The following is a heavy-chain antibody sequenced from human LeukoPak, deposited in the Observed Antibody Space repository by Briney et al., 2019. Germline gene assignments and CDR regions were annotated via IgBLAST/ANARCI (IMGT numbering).Heavy chain of an antibody. CDR1: GESINPYY. V-gene: IGHV4-4*07. CDR3: ARSFLDYMDV. Sequence: SETLSLTCTVSGESINPYYWNWIRQSAGKGLEWIGHTYKSGTTNFNPSLTSRVTMSLDTSRNQFSLKLRSVTAADTAVYFCARSFLDYMDVWGKGTTVTVSS. J-gene: IGHJ6*03. D-gene: IGHD2/OR15-2a*01. CDR2: TYKSGTT.